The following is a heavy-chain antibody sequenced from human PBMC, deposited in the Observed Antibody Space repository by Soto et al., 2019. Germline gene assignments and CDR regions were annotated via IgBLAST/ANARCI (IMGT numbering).Heavy chain of an antibody. Sequence: QVQLVQSGAEVKKPGSSVKVSCKASGGTFSSYAISWVRQAPGQGLEWMGGIIPIFGTANYAQKFQGSVTITADESTSTAYMELRSLRSEDTAVYYCAIDGDQIVGATTRSFDYWGQGTLVTVSS. CDR1: GGTFSSYA. CDR3: AIDGDQIVGATTRSFDY. CDR2: IIPIFGTA. V-gene: IGHV1-69*01. D-gene: IGHD1-26*01. J-gene: IGHJ4*02.